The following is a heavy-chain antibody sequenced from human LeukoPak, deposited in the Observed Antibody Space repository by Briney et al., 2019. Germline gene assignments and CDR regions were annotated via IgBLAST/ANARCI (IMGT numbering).Heavy chain of an antibody. D-gene: IGHD5-12*01. Sequence: SETLSLTCTVSGGSISSHYCSWIRQPPGKGLEWIGYFHSSGSTDYNPSLKSRVTISVDTSKNQFSLKLSSVTAADTAVYYCARATSWLQRYDYWGQGTLVTVSS. CDR1: GGSISSHY. V-gene: IGHV4-59*11. J-gene: IGHJ4*02. CDR2: FHSSGST. CDR3: ARATSWLQRYDY.